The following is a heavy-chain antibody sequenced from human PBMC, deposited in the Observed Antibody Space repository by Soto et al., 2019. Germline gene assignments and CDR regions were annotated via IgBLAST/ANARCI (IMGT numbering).Heavy chain of an antibody. D-gene: IGHD2-2*01. CDR2: IYYSGST. CDR3: ARLGYCSSTSCYVLILDY. Sequence: QVQLQESGPGLVKPSETLSLTCTVSGGSISSYYWSWIRQPPGKGLESIGYIYYSGSTNYNPSLKSRVTISVDTSKNQFSLKLSSVTAADTAVYYCARLGYCSSTSCYVLILDYWGQGTLVTVSS. CDR1: GGSISSYY. V-gene: IGHV4-59*01. J-gene: IGHJ4*02.